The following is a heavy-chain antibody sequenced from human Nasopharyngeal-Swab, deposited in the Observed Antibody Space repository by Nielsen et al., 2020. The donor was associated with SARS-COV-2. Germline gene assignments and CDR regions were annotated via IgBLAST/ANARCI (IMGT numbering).Heavy chain of an antibody. CDR3: ARDGPRGYSGYDPRNYYYHGMDV. J-gene: IGHJ6*02. D-gene: IGHD5-12*01. CDR2: IIPIFGTA. V-gene: IGHV1-69*01. Sequence: WVRQAPGQGLEWMGGIIPIFGTANYAQKFQGRGTITADESTSTAYMELSSLRSEDTAVYYCARDGPRGYSGYDPRNYYYHGMDVWGQGTTVTVSS.